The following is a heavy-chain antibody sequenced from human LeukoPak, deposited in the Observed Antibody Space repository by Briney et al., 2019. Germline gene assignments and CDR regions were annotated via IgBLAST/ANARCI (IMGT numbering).Heavy chain of an antibody. CDR3: ARHCSSTSCYGIRYFQH. D-gene: IGHD2-2*01. CDR2: IIPIFGTA. J-gene: IGHJ1*01. V-gene: IGHV1-69*13. Sequence: ASVKVSCQASGGTFSSYAISWVRQAPGQGLEWMGGIIPIFGTANYAQKFQARVTITADESTSTAYMELSSLRSEDTAVYYCARHCSSTSCYGIRYFQHWGQGTLVTVSS. CDR1: GGTFSSYA.